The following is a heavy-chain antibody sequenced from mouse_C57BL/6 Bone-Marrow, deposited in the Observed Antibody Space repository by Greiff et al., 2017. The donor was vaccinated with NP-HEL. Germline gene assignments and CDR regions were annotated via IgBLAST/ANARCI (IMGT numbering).Heavy chain of an antibody. J-gene: IGHJ2*01. CDR2: INPSNGGT. CDR1: GFTFTSYW. Sequence: QVQLLQSGTDLVQPGASVKLSCTASGFTFTSYWMHWVRQRPGQGLEWVGNINPSNGGTYYHETFKSKATLTVDKSSSTAYMQLSSLKSEDSAAYYCARGTSAGYPALDYWGQGTTVTVAS. V-gene: IGHV1-53*01. CDR3: ARGTSAGYPALDY. D-gene: IGHD3-2*02.